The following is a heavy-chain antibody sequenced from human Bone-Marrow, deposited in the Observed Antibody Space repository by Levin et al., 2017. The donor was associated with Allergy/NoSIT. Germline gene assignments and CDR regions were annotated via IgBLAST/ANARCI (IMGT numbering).Heavy chain of an antibody. CDR3: ASGAHYFNL. CDR2: MYYRGTT. V-gene: IGHV4-39*01. CDR1: GGSITSSSYF. J-gene: IGHJ2*01. D-gene: IGHD4/OR15-4a*01. Sequence: SQTLSLTCNVSGGSITSSSYFWGWVRQPPGKGLEWIGSMYYRGTTYYSPSLKSRVTISSDTSRNQFSLQVTSVTASDTGLYYCASGAHYFNLWGRGTLVIVSS.